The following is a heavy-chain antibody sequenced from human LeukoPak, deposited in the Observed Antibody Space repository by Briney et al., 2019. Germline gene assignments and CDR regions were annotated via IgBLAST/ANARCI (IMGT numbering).Heavy chain of an antibody. V-gene: IGHV1-2*02. J-gene: IGHJ6*03. D-gene: IGHD3-10*01. CDR3: ARGHGSYYYYMDV. CDR2: INPNTGGT. Sequence: GASVKVSCKASGYTFTDFYMLWVRQAPGQGLEWMGWINPNTGGTDYAQKFQGRVTLTRDTATSTAYMELNRLRSDDTAVYHCARGHGSYYYYMDVWGKGTTVTVSS. CDR1: GYTFTDFY.